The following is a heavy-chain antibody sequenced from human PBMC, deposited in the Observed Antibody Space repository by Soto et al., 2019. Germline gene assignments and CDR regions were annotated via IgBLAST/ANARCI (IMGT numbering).Heavy chain of an antibody. CDR3: ARGVDIVATIGFDY. D-gene: IGHD5-12*01. CDR2: IYYSGST. V-gene: IGHV4-39*01. J-gene: IGHJ4*02. CDR1: GGSISSSSYY. Sequence: SETLSLTCTVSGGSISSSSYYWGWIRQPPGKGLEWIGSIYYSGSTYYNPSLKSRVTISVDTSKNQFSLMLSSVTAVNAAVYYCARGVDIVATIGFDYWGQGTLVTV.